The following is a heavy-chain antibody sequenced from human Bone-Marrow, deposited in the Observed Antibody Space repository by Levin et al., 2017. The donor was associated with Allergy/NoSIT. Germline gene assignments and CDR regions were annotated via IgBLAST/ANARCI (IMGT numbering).Heavy chain of an antibody. J-gene: IGHJ4*02. CDR2: IMWNSARM. CDR1: GFTFNDFA. D-gene: IGHD1-7*01. CDR3: VKDRSSVDNWNYGGPFES. V-gene: IGHV3-9*01. Sequence: GGSLRLSFEASGFTFNDFAMHWVRQIPGKGLEWVTGIMWNSARMDYADSVKGRFTISRDNGKKSLYLEMNALRVEDTALYYCVKDRSSVDNWNYGGPFESWGQGTLVTVSS.